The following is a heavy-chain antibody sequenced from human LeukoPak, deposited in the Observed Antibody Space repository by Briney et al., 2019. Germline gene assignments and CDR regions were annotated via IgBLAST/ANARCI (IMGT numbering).Heavy chain of an antibody. CDR1: GGSISSYY. Sequence: SETLSLTRTVSGGSISSYYWSWIRQPPGKGLEWIAYISDIGSINYNPSLKSRVTISLDTSKNQFSLKLNSVTAADTAVYYCAGHHPRNTVDFWGQGTLVTVSS. V-gene: IGHV4-59*08. D-gene: IGHD2/OR15-2a*01. J-gene: IGHJ4*02. CDR2: ISDIGSI. CDR3: AGHHPRNTVDF.